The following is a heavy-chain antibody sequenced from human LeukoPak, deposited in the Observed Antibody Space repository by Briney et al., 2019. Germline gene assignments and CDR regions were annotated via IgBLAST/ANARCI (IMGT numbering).Heavy chain of an antibody. CDR1: GYTFSDYF. Sequence: ASVKVSCKASGYTFSDYFLHWVRQAPGQGLEWMGWINPNSGGTNYAQKFQGRVTMTRDTSISTAYMELSRLRSDDTAVYYCARGRYSYGDAYWGQGTLVTVSS. D-gene: IGHD5-18*01. J-gene: IGHJ4*02. CDR3: ARGRYSYGDAY. V-gene: IGHV1-2*02. CDR2: INPNSGGT.